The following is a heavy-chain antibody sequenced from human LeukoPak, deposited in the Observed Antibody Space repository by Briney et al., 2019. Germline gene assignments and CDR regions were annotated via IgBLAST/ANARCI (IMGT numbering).Heavy chain of an antibody. D-gene: IGHD1-26*01. CDR3: ARISLGAIWGYYYGMDV. J-gene: IGHJ6*02. CDR2: TIPIFDTA. Sequence: SVRVCCKASGGTFYSYSVRWIRQAPGQRLEWMGGTIPIFDTADYAQKFQGRVTITADESTSTAYMELSSLRSEDTAVFYCARISLGAIWGYYYGMDVWGQGTTVTVSS. V-gene: IGHV1-69*13. CDR1: GGTFYSYS.